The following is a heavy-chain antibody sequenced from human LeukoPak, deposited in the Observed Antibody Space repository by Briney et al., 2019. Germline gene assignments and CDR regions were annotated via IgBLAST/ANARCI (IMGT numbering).Heavy chain of an antibody. CDR2: ISAYNGNT. CDR1: GYTFTSYG. Sequence: GASVKVSCKASGYTFTSYGISWVRQAPGQGLEWMGWISAYNGNTNYAQKLQDRVTMTTDTSTSTAYMELRSLRSDDTAVYYCARDARDIVVVVAAYDPNWFDPWGQGTLVTVSS. CDR3: ARDARDIVVVVAAYDPNWFDP. V-gene: IGHV1-18*01. D-gene: IGHD2-15*01. J-gene: IGHJ5*02.